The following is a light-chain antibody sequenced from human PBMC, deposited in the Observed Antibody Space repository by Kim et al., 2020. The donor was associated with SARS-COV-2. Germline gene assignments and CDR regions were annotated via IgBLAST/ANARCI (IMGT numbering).Light chain of an antibody. CDR1: SLRSYY. Sequence: SSELTQDPAVSVALGQTVRITCQGDSLRSYYASWYQQKPGQAPVLVIYGKNNRPSGIPDRFSGSSSGNTTSLTITGAQAENEADYYCNPRCSSGNHEVFGGGTQLTVL. CDR3: NPRCSSGNHEV. J-gene: IGLJ2*01. CDR2: GKN. V-gene: IGLV3-19*01.